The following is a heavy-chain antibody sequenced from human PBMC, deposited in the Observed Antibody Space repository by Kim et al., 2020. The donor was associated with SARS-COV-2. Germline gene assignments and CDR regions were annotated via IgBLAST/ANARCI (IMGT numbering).Heavy chain of an antibody. J-gene: IGHJ3*02. CDR1: GGSISSYY. V-gene: IGHV4-59*01. CDR3: ARVGLYGDYREWVLVGATRGAFDI. Sequence: SETLSLTCTVSGGSISSYYWSWIRQPPGKGLEWIGYIYYSGSTNYNPSLKSRVTISVDTSKNQFSLKLSSVTAADTAVYYCARVGLYGDYREWVLVGATRGAFDIWGQGTMVTVSS. D-gene: IGHD1-26*01. CDR2: IYYSGST.